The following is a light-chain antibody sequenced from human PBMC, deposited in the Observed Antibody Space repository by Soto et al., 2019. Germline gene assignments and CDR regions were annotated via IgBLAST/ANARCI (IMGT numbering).Light chain of an antibody. CDR1: QSVSSY. J-gene: IGKJ4*01. CDR3: QQRRDWLN. CDR2: DAS. Sequence: EIVLTQSPATLSLSPGERATLSCRASQSVSSYLAWYQQKPGQAPRLLIYDASKRAADIPARFSGSGSGTDFTLTISSLEPEDFAVYFCQQRRDWLNFVGGTKVEIK. V-gene: IGKV3-11*01.